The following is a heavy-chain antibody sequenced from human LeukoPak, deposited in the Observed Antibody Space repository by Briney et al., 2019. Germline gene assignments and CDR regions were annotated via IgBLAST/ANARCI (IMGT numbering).Heavy chain of an antibody. D-gene: IGHD3-22*01. CDR1: GFTFSSYS. Sequence: GGSLRLSCAASGFTFSSYSIHWVRQAPGKGLEWVAVISHDGSRKYYADSVKGRFTISRDNSITTLYLQMDSLRAEDTAVYYCAKEDRGKEGSGNHYTAFDIWGQGTMVTVSS. V-gene: IGHV3-30*18. CDR2: ISHDGSRK. CDR3: AKEDRGKEGSGNHYTAFDI. J-gene: IGHJ3*02.